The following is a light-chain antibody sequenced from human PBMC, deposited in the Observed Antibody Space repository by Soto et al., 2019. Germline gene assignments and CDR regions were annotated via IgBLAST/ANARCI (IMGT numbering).Light chain of an antibody. CDR3: QTWGTGIRV. Sequence: QPVLTQSPSASASLGASVKLTCTLSSGHSSYAIAWHQQQPEKGPRYLMKLNSDGSHSRGDGIPDRFSGSSSGPERYLIISSLQSEDEADYYCQTWGTGIRVFGGGTKVTVL. CDR1: SGHSSYA. J-gene: IGLJ3*02. CDR2: LNSDGSH. V-gene: IGLV4-69*01.